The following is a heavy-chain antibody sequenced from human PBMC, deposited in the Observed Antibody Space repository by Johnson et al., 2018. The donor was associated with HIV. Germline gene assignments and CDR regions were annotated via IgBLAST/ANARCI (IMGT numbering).Heavy chain of an antibody. CDR3: ARGSYNFWSGEREAFDI. V-gene: IGHV3-66*02. D-gene: IGHD3-3*01. J-gene: IGHJ3*02. Sequence: MLLVESGGGVVQPGRSLRLSCVASGFTVSSNYMSWVRQAPGKGLEWVSVIYSGGSTYYADSVKGRFTISRDNSKNTLYLQMNSLRAEDTAVYYCARGSYNFWSGEREAFDIWGQGTMVTVS. CDR1: GFTVSSNY. CDR2: IYSGGST.